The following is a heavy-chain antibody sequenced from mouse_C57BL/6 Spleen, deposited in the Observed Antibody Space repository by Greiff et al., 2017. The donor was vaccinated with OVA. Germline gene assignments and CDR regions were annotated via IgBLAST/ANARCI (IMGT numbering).Heavy chain of an antibody. CDR2: TDPSDSYT. D-gene: IGHD3-2*02. J-gene: IGHJ4*01. CDR3: ARNGGLKLRLHYYARDD. CDR1: GYTFTSYW. V-gene: IGHV1-50*01. Sequence: VQLQQPGAELVKHGSSVKLSCKASGYTFTSYWMQWVKQRPGQGLEWIGETDPSDSYTNYNPKFKGKATLTEDTSSIPAYMQLSSLTSEDSAVYYWARNGGLKLRLHYYARDDWGQGTSATVSS.